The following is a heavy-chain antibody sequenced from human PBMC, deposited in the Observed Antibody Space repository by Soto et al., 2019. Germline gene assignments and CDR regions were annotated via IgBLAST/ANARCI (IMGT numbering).Heavy chain of an antibody. V-gene: IGHV1-2*04. Sequence: ASVKVSCKASGYTFTGYYMHWVRQAPGQGLEWMGWINPNSGGTNYAQKFQGWVTMTRDTSISTAYMELSRLRSDDTAVYYCARDSPISTYYDFWSGYRYYYYDMDVWGQGTTVTVSS. CDR2: INPNSGGT. D-gene: IGHD3-3*01. J-gene: IGHJ6*02. CDR1: GYTFTGYY. CDR3: ARDSPISTYYDFWSGYRYYYYDMDV.